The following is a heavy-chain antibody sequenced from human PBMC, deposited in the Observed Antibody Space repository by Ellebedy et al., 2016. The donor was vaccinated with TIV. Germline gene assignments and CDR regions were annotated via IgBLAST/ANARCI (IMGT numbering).Heavy chain of an antibody. CDR2: IKPNSGVT. CDR1: GYTFTGYY. D-gene: IGHD2-2*01. J-gene: IGHJ4*02. Sequence: ASVKVSCXASGYTFTGYYMHWVRQAPGQALEWMGWIKPNSGVTEYARKFQGRVTMTSDTSISTAYMELRTLRSDDTAVYYCARAPFVVVPVAWYFDYWGQGTLVTVSS. CDR3: ARAPFVVVPVAWYFDY. V-gene: IGHV1-2*02.